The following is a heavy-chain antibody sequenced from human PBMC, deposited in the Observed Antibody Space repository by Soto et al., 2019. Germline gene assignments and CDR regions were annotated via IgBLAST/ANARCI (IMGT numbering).Heavy chain of an antibody. CDR3: AREYTAWPLAYGLDV. Sequence: PGGSLRLSCVGSGFTFSTYSINWVRQAPGKGLEWVSSISSRSDIYYADSVKGRFTISRDNAKNSVSLQMDSLRAEDTAVYYCAREYTAWPLAYGLDVWGQGTTVTVSS. D-gene: IGHD2-2*02. CDR1: GFTFSTYS. J-gene: IGHJ6*02. V-gene: IGHV3-21*01. CDR2: ISSRSDI.